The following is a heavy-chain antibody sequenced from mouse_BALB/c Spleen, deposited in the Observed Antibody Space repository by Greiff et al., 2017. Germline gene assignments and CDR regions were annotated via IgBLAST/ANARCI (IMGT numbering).Heavy chain of an antibody. D-gene: IGHD1-1*01. CDR3: ASPYYYGSSYDAMDY. J-gene: IGHJ4*01. CDR1: GYTFTEYT. V-gene: IGHV1-18*01. CDR2: INPNNGGT. Sequence: VQLKESGPELVKPGASVKISCKTSGYTFTEYTMHWVKQSHGKSLEWIGGINPNNGGTSYNQKFKGKATLTVDKSSSTAYMELRSLTSEDSAVYYCASPYYYGSSYDAMDYWGQGTSVTVSS.